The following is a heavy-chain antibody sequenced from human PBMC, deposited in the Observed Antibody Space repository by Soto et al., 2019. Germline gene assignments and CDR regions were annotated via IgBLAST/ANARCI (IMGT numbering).Heavy chain of an antibody. CDR1: GYTLTELS. CDR2: FDPEDGET. Sequence: RASVKVSCKVSGYTLTELSMHWVRQAPGKGLEWMGGFDPEDGETIYAQKFQGRVTMTEDTSTDTAYMELSSLRSEDTAVYYCASNHGITDAFDIWGQGTMVTVSS. D-gene: IGHD1-20*01. V-gene: IGHV1-24*01. J-gene: IGHJ3*02. CDR3: ASNHGITDAFDI.